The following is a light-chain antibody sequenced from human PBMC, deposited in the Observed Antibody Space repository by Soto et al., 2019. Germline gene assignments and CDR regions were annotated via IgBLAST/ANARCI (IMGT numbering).Light chain of an antibody. CDR1: QSISSW. V-gene: IGKV1-5*01. J-gene: IGKJ4*01. Sequence: DLQMTQSPSTLSASVGDRVTITCRASQSISSWLAWYQQKPGKAPKLLIYDASSLESGVPSRFSGSGSGTEFTLTISSLQPDDFATYYCQQLTFGGGTKVEIK. CDR3: QQLT. CDR2: DAS.